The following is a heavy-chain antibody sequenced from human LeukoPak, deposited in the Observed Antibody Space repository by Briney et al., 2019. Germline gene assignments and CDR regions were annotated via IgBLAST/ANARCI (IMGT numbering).Heavy chain of an antibody. CDR2: IIPIFGTA. Sequence: EASVKVSCKASGGTFGSYAISWVRQAPGQGLEWMGGIIPIFGTANYAQKFQGRVTITADESTSTAYMELSSLRSEDTAVYYCARGGYSGYDHNWFDPWGQGTLVTVSS. J-gene: IGHJ5*02. CDR1: GGTFGSYA. CDR3: ARGGYSGYDHNWFDP. V-gene: IGHV1-69*13. D-gene: IGHD5-12*01.